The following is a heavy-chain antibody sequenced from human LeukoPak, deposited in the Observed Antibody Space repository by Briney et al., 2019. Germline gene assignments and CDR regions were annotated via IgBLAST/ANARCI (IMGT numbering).Heavy chain of an antibody. CDR1: GGSFSGYY. CDR2: INHSGST. Sequence: SETLSLTCAVYGGSFSGYYWSWIRQPPGKGLEWIGEINHSGSTNYNPSLKSRVAISVDTSKNQFSLKLSSVTAADTAVYYCARGLGYSSSWYFPPRHFDYWGQGTLVTVSS. V-gene: IGHV4-34*01. J-gene: IGHJ4*02. D-gene: IGHD6-13*01. CDR3: ARGLGYSSSWYFPPRHFDY.